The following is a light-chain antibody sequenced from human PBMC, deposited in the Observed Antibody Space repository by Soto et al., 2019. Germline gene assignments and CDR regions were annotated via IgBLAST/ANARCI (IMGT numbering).Light chain of an antibody. V-gene: IGKV3-11*01. CDR2: DAS. CDR1: QTIVSSY. J-gene: IGKJ3*01. Sequence: EIVLTQSPGTLSLSPGESATLSCRASQTIVSSYLAWYQQKPGQAPRLLIYDASNRATGIPARFSGSGSGTDFTLTISSLEPEDFAVYYCQQRSNWRPVTFGPGTKVDIK. CDR3: QQRSNWRPVT.